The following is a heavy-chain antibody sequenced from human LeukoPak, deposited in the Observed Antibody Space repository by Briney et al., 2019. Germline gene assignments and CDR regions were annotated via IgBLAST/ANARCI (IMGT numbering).Heavy chain of an antibody. J-gene: IGHJ5*02. CDR1: GYTFTGYY. CDR3: ARVAYSYGTNWFDP. Sequence: GASVKVSCKASGYTFTGYYMHWVRQAPGQGLEWMGWINPNSGGTNYAQKFQGRVTMTRDTSISTAYMELSRLRSDDTAVYYCARVAYSYGTNWFDPWGQGTPVTVSS. CDR2: INPNSGGT. D-gene: IGHD5-18*01. V-gene: IGHV1-2*02.